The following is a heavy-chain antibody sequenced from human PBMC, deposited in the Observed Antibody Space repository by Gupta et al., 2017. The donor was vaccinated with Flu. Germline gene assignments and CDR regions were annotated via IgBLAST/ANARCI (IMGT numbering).Heavy chain of an antibody. CDR2: IRTKSNSYAT. V-gene: IGHV3-73*02. CDR3: TNYGYDFSF. Sequence: EVPLVESGGGLVRPGGSLKLSCAASGFDLSGSAMHWVRQAPGKGLEWVGRIRTKSNSYATVYGASAKGRFIISRHDSKSTAYLQMDSLKAEDTAVYYCTNYGYDFSFWGQGTLVIVSS. CDR1: GFDLSGSA. J-gene: IGHJ4*02. D-gene: IGHD3/OR15-3a*01.